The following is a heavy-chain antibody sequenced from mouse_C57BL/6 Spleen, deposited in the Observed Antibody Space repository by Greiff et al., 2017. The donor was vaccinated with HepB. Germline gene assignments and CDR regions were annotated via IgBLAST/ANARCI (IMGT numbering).Heavy chain of an antibody. CDR1: GYSFTDYN. V-gene: IGHV1-39*01. Sequence: EVKLQESGPELVKPGASVKISCKASGYSFTDYNMNWVKQSNGKSLEWIGVIYPNYGTTSYNQKFKGKATVTVDQSSSTAYMQLNSLTSEDSAVYYCARNHTMITTRYFDYWGQGTTLTVSS. CDR2: IYPNYGTT. CDR3: ARNHTMITTRYFDY. J-gene: IGHJ2*01. D-gene: IGHD2-4*01.